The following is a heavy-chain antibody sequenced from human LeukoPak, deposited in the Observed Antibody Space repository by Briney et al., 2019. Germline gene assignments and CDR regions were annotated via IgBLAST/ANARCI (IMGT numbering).Heavy chain of an antibody. Sequence: SETLSLTCAVYGGSFSGYYWSWIRQPPGKGLEWIGEINHSGSTNYNPSLKSRVTISVDTSKNQFSLKLSSVTAADTAVYYCARPEDDYGDYGGNYWGQGTLVTVSS. CDR2: INHSGST. CDR3: ARPEDDYGDYGGNY. CDR1: GGSFSGYY. J-gene: IGHJ4*02. V-gene: IGHV4-34*01. D-gene: IGHD4-17*01.